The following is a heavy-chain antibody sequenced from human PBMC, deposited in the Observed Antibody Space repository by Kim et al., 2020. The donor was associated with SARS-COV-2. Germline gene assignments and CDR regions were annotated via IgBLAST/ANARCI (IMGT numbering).Heavy chain of an antibody. J-gene: IGHJ4*02. Sequence: TNYNPSLKSRVTISVDKSKNQFSLKLSSVTAADTAVYYWAGEWERGAFDYWGQGTLVTVSS. CDR2: T. D-gene: IGHD1-26*01. V-gene: IGHV4-4*02. CDR3: AGEWERGAFDY.